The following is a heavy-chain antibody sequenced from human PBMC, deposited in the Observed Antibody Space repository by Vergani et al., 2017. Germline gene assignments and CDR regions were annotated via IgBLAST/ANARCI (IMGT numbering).Heavy chain of an antibody. V-gene: IGHV4-61*02. CDR3: ARFGVGGATREGFDY. CDR2: IYTSGST. D-gene: IGHD1-26*01. CDR1: GGSISSGSYY. J-gene: IGHJ4*02. Sequence: QVQLQESGPGLVKPSQTLSLTCTVSGGSISSGSYYWSWIRQPAGKGLEWIGRIYTSGSTNYNPSLKSRGTISVDTSKNQFSLKLSSVTAADTAVYYCARFGVGGATREGFDYWGQGTLVTVSS.